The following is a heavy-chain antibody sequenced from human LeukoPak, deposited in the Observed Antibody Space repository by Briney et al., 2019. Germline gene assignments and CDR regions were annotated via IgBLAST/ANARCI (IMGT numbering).Heavy chain of an antibody. D-gene: IGHD3-3*01. V-gene: IGHV4-39*01. J-gene: IGHJ4*02. Sequence: SETLSLTCSVSGGSISTTSYYWGWIRQPPGKGLEWIGNIYYSGSTFYNPSFKSRVTMSVDTSKNQFSLKVNSMTAADTAVYFCARRTWGGPHYFDYWGQGTLVTASS. CDR1: GGSISTTSYY. CDR3: ARRTWGGPHYFDY. CDR2: IYYSGST.